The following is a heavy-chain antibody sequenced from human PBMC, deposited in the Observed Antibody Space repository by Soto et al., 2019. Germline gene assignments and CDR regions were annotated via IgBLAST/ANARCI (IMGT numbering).Heavy chain of an antibody. Sequence: SETLSLTCAAYGGSFSGYYWSWIRQPPGKGLEWIGEINHSGSTNYNPSLKSRVTISVDTSKNQFSLKLSSVTAADTAVYYCARGWGYYGSGSYVPYYYYGMDVWGQGTTVTVSS. CDR2: INHSGST. J-gene: IGHJ6*02. D-gene: IGHD3-10*01. CDR1: GGSFSGYY. V-gene: IGHV4-34*01. CDR3: ARGWGYYGSGSYVPYYYYGMDV.